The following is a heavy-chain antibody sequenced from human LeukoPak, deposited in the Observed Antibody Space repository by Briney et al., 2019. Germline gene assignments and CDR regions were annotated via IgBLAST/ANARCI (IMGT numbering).Heavy chain of an antibody. J-gene: IGHJ4*02. D-gene: IGHD6-6*01. V-gene: IGHV3-30*01. CDR2: ISYDGSNK. Sequence: GGSLRLSCAASGFTFSSYAMHWVRQAPGKGLEWVAVISYDGSNKYYADSVKGRFTISRDNSKNTLYLQMNSLRAEDTAVYYCAGLVRLLDYWGQGTLVTVSS. CDR1: GFTFSSYA. CDR3: AGLVRLLDY.